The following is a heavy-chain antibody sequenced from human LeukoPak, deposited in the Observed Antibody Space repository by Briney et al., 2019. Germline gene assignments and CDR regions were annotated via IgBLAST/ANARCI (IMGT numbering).Heavy chain of an antibody. D-gene: IGHD3-10*01. J-gene: IGHJ4*02. CDR3: AGGTGGSGSFFYYFDN. V-gene: IGHV4-59*01. CDR1: GGSISSYY. Sequence: PSETLSLTCTVSGGSISSYYWSWIRQPPGKGLEWIGYVFYSGSTNYNPSLKSRVTIPVDTSKSQFSLKLNSVTAADAAIYYCAGGTGGSGSFFYYFDNWGQGTLVTVSS. CDR2: VFYSGST.